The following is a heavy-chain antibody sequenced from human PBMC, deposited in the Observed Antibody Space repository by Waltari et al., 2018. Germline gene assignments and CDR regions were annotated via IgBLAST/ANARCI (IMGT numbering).Heavy chain of an antibody. CDR2: ISYDGSNK. J-gene: IGHJ3*02. CDR3: ARDRELQSAFDI. CDR1: GSTFSTFA. V-gene: IGHV3-30-3*01. D-gene: IGHD3-10*01. Sequence: QVQLVASGGGLVQPGRSLRLSRAASGSTFSTFAMHWVRQAPGKGLEWVAVISYDGSNKYYADSVKGRFTISRDNSKNTLYLQMNSLRAEDTAVYYCARDRELQSAFDIWGQGTMVTVSS.